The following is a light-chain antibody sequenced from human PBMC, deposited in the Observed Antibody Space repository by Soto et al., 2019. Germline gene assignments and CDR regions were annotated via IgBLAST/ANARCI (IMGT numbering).Light chain of an antibody. V-gene: IGKV1-5*03. CDR2: KAS. J-gene: IGKJ2*01. CDR1: QSISNW. Sequence: DIQMTQSPSTLSASVGDTVTITCRASQSISNWLAWYQQKPGQAPKLLIHKASTLESGVPSRFSGSGSGTEFTLTISSLQPDDFATYYCQQYDSFPYTFGQGTKLDIK. CDR3: QQYDSFPYT.